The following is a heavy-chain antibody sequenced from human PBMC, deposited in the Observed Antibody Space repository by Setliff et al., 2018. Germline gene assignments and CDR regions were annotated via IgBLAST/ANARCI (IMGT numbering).Heavy chain of an antibody. CDR3: AEIGTRADDAFDI. CDR1: GGSINSYY. J-gene: IGHJ3*02. V-gene: IGHV4-59*01. Sequence: SETLSLTCIVSGGSINSYYWNWIRQPPGKGLEWIGYIYYSGNSNYDTNYNPSLKSRVTILSDTSKNQFSLILSSVTAADTAVYYCAEIGTRADDAFDIWGQGTMVTVSS. CDR2: IYYSGNSNYDT.